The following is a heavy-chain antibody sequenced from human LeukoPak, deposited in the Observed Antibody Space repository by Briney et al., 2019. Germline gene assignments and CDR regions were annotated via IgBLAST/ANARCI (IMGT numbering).Heavy chain of an antibody. CDR2: FDPEDGET. CDR3: ATLGYSSGWRSYYYYGMDV. Sequence: ASVKVSCKVSGYTLTELSRHWVRQAPGKGLEWMGGFDPEDGETIYAQKFQGRVTMTEDTSTDTAYMELSSLRSEDTAVYYCATLGYSSGWRSYYYYGMDVWGQGTTVTVSS. V-gene: IGHV1-24*01. J-gene: IGHJ6*02. CDR1: GYTLTELS. D-gene: IGHD6-19*01.